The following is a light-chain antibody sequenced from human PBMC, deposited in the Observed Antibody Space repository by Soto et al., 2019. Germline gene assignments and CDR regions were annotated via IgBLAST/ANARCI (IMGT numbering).Light chain of an antibody. CDR3: QKYNSAPRT. CDR1: KDISND. Sequence: DIQMTQSPSSLSASVGDRVTITCRASKDISNDLAWYQQKPGKVPKLLIYAASTLQSGVPSRFSGSGSGTDFTLTISSLQPEDVATYYCQKYNSAPRTFGGGTKVEIK. V-gene: IGKV1-27*01. J-gene: IGKJ4*01. CDR2: AAS.